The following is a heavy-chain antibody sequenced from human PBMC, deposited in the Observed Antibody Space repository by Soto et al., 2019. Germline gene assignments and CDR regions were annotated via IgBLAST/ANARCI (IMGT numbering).Heavy chain of an antibody. V-gene: IGHV3-53*01. D-gene: IGHD3-3*01. J-gene: IGHJ5*02. Sequence: GGSLRLSCAASGFTVSSNYMSWVRQAPGKGLEWVSVIYSGGSTYYADSVKGRFTISRDNSKSTLYLQMNSLRAEDTAVYYCARVAGRRVVTPNWFDPWGQGTLVTVSS. CDR3: ARVAGRRVVTPNWFDP. CDR2: IYSGGST. CDR1: GFTVSSNY.